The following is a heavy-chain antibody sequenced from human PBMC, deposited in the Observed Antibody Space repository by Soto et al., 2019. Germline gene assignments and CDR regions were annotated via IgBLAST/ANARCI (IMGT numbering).Heavy chain of an antibody. J-gene: IGHJ5*02. CDR3: ARDYGSTSWQGGVIGP. CDR2: ISSSSSYI. Sequence: PGGSLRLSCAASGFTFSSYSMNWVRQAPGKGLEWVSSISSSSSYIYYADSVKGRFTISRDNAKNSLYLQMNSLRAEDTAVYYCARDYGSTSWQGGVIGPWGQGTLVTVSS. CDR1: GFTFSSYS. D-gene: IGHD2-2*01. V-gene: IGHV3-21*01.